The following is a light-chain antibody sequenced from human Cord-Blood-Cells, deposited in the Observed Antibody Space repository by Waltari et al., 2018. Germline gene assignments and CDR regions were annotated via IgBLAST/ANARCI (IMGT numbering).Light chain of an antibody. CDR1: PSVSSSY. V-gene: IGKV3-20*01. CDR2: GAS. J-gene: IGKJ1*01. Sequence: EIVLTQSPGTLSLSPGERATLSCRASPSVSSSYLAWYQQKPGQAPRLLSYGASSRATVIPDRFSGSGSGTDFTLTISRLEPEDFAVYYCQQYGSSRWTFGQGTKVEIK. CDR3: QQYGSSRWT.